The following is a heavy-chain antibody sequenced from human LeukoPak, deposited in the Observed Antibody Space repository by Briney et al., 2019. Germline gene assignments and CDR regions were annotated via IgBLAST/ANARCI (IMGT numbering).Heavy chain of an antibody. V-gene: IGHV3-43*02. CDR3: AKAPVRVVVPAASDYYYMDV. D-gene: IGHD2-2*01. Sequence: GGSLRLSYAASGFTFDDYAMHWVRQAPGKGLEWVSLISGDGGSTYYADSVKGRFTISRDNSKNSLYLQMNSLRTEDTALYYCAKAPVRVVVPAASDYYYMDVWGKGTTVTVSS. CDR1: GFTFDDYA. CDR2: ISGDGGST. J-gene: IGHJ6*03.